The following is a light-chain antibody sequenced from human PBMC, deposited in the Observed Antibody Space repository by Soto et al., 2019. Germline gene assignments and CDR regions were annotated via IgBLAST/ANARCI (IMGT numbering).Light chain of an antibody. Sequence: EVVLTQSPATLSLSPGERATLSCRASQSLSTYLAWYQQKPGQAPRLLIYDTSNRAPGIPARFSGSGSGTDFALTIRSLEPEDFAVYYCQQRTNWPKTFGQGTKLEIK. CDR2: DTS. V-gene: IGKV3-11*01. CDR1: QSLSTY. J-gene: IGKJ2*01. CDR3: QQRTNWPKT.